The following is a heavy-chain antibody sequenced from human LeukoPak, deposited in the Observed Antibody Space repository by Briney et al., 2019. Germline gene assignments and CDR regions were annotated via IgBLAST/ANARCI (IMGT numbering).Heavy chain of an antibody. CDR2: ISDSGGTT. Sequence: GGSLRLSCAASGFTFSSYAMSWVRQAPGKGLEWVPGISDSGGTTYYADSVKGRFTISRDNSKNTMYLQMNSLRAEDTAVYYCAKRPYSSGYYHFDYWGQGTLVTVSS. CDR1: GFTFSSYA. J-gene: IGHJ4*02. D-gene: IGHD3-22*01. V-gene: IGHV3-23*01. CDR3: AKRPYSSGYYHFDY.